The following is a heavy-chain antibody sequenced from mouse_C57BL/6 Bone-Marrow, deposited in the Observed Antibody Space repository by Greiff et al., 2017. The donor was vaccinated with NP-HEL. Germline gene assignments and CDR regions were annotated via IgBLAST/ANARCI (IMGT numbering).Heavy chain of an antibody. J-gene: IGHJ3*01. D-gene: IGHD1-1*01. CDR1: GYTFTSYW. CDR2: IHPNSGST. CDR3: ARYYGSRPFAY. Sequence: QVQLQQPGAELVKPGASVKLSCKASGYTFTSYWMHWVKQRPGQGLEWIGMIHPNSGSTNYNEKFKSKATLTVDKSSSTAYMQLSSLTSEVSAVYYCARYYGSRPFAYWGQGTLVTVSA. V-gene: IGHV1-64*01.